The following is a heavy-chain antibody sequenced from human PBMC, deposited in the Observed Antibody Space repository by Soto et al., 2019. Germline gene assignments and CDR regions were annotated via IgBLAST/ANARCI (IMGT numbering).Heavy chain of an antibody. CDR2: IRAHNGDT. Sequence: QVQLVQSGAEVKTPGASVKVSCKASGYTFTSDGISWVRQAPGQGLEWMGWIRAHNGDTDYAQQLQGRVTMTTDTSTTTAYMELRSLRSDDSAVYYCARLSVYSTSDLPRYYYYAMDVGGQGTTVTVSS. CDR3: ARLSVYSTSDLPRYYYYAMDV. CDR1: GYTFTSDG. D-gene: IGHD4-4*01. V-gene: IGHV1-18*04. J-gene: IGHJ6*02.